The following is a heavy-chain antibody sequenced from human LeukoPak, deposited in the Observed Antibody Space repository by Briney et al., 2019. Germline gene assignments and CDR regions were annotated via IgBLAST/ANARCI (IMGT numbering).Heavy chain of an antibody. CDR1: GGSINNYY. CDR2: VSYDGGT. CDR3: ARDQNPTK. V-gene: IGHV4-59*01. J-gene: IGHJ4*01. D-gene: IGHD1-14*01. Sequence: SETLSLTCTVSGGSINNYYWTWIRQSPGKGLEWIGCVSYDGGTYYSPSLESRVTMSLDMPKRQFSLKLTSVTAADTAVYYCARDQNPTKWGHGTLVTVSS.